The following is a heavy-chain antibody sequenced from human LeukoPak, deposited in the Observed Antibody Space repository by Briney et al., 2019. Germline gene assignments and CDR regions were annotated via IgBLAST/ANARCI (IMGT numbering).Heavy chain of an antibody. Sequence: GASVKVSCKASGYTFTGYYMHWVRQAPGQGLEWMVWINPNSGGTNYAQKFQGRVTMTRDTSISTAYMELSRLRSDDTAVYYCVRPHMVRGVLVPWGQGTLVTVSS. J-gene: IGHJ5*02. CDR3: VRPHMVRGVLVP. V-gene: IGHV1-2*02. CDR1: GYTFTGYY. D-gene: IGHD3-10*01. CDR2: INPNSGGT.